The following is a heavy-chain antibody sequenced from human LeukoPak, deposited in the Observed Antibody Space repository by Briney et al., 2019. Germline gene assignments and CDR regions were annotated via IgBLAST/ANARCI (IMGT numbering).Heavy chain of an antibody. V-gene: IGHV4-31*03. D-gene: IGHD2-2*01. CDR2: IYYSGST. CDR3: ARQYCSSTSCYLPMWWFDP. Sequence: PSETLSLTCTVSGGSISSGGYYWSWIRQHPGKGLEWIGYIYYSGSTYYNPSLKSRVTISVDTSKNQFSLKPSSVTAADTAVYYCARQYCSSTSCYLPMWWFDPWGQGTLVTVSS. CDR1: GGSISSGGYY. J-gene: IGHJ5*02.